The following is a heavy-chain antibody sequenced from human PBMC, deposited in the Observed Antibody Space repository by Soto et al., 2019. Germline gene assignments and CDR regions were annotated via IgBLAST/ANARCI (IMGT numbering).Heavy chain of an antibody. Sequence: SETLSLTCTVSGGSINNYYWIWIRQPPGKGLEWIGYIYYTGSTNYNPSLKSRVAMSVDTSKNQLSLKLSSVTAADTALYYCARGYSTTSYNWFDPWGQGTLVTV. CDR2: IYYTGST. D-gene: IGHD6-13*01. CDR3: ARGYSTTSYNWFDP. V-gene: IGHV4-59*01. CDR1: GGSINNYY. J-gene: IGHJ5*02.